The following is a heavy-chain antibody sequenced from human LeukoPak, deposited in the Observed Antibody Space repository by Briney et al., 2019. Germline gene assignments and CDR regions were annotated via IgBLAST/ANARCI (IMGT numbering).Heavy chain of an antibody. CDR1: GYTFTSYA. CDR3: ARSSVYYYDSSDAFDI. Sequence: ASVKVSCKASGYTFTSYAMHWVRQAPGQRLEWMGWINAGNGNTKYSQKFQGRVTITRDTSASTAYMELGSLRSEDTAVYYCARSSVYYYDSSDAFDIWGQGTMVTVSS. D-gene: IGHD3-22*01. CDR2: INAGNGNT. V-gene: IGHV1-3*01. J-gene: IGHJ3*02.